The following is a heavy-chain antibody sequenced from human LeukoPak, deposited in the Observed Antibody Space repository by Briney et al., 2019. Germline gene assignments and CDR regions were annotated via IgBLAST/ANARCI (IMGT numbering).Heavy chain of an antibody. CDR1: GGSFSGYY. V-gene: IGHV4-34*01. CDR2: IHHSGST. D-gene: IGHD3-3*01. Sequence: PSETLSLTCAVYGGSFSGYYWSWIRQPPGKGLEWIGEIHHSGSTNYNPSLKSRVTISVDTSKNQFSLKLSSVTAADTAVYYCAREMVDYDFWSGYYPKYYSDYWGQGTLVTVSS. J-gene: IGHJ4*02. CDR3: AREMVDYDFWSGYYPKYYSDY.